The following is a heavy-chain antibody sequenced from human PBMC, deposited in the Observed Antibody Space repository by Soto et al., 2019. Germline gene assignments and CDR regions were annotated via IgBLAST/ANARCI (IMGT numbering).Heavy chain of an antibody. V-gene: IGHV1-18*01. CDR2: ISAYNGNT. J-gene: IGHJ3*02. CDR1: GYTFTSYG. Sequence: RASVKVSCKASGYTFTSYGISWVRQAPGQGLEWMGWISAYNGNTNYAQKLQGRVTMTTDTSTSTAYMELRSLRSDDTAVYYCARDPRVIVGATTRFGAFDIWGQGTMVTVSS. CDR3: ARDPRVIVGATTRFGAFDI. D-gene: IGHD1-26*01.